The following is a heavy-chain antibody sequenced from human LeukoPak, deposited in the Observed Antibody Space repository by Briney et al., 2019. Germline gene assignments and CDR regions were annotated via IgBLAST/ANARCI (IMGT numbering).Heavy chain of an antibody. Sequence: GGSLRLSCAASGFTFSTYAMSWVRQAPGKGLEWVSAISGSGGITYYADSVKGRFTISRDNSKNTLYLQMNSLRAEDTSIYFCAKALEQETVIALDSWGQGTLVTVSS. CDR3: AKALEQETVIALDS. D-gene: IGHD6-13*01. V-gene: IGHV3-23*01. CDR2: ISGSGGIT. CDR1: GFTFSTYA. J-gene: IGHJ4*02.